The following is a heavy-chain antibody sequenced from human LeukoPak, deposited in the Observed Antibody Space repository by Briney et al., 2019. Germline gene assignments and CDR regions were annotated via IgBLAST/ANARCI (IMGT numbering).Heavy chain of an antibody. CDR2: ISGSGGST. V-gene: IGHV3-23*01. D-gene: IGHD3-10*01. CDR1: GFSFSSYN. CDR3: AKPVGAGYYYDYFDY. Sequence: GGSLRLSCAASGFSFSSYNMTWVRQAPGKGLEWVSAISGSGGSTYYADSVKGRFTISRDNSKNTLYLQMNSLRAEDTAVYYCAKPVGAGYYYDYFDYWGQGTLVTVSS. J-gene: IGHJ4*02.